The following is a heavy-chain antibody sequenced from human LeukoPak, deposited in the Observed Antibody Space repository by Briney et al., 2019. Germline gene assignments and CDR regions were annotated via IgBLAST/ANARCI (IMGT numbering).Heavy chain of an antibody. Sequence: GGSLRLSYAGSGFTFSSYEMNWVRQAPGKGLEWVSGISGSGGSTYYADSVKGRFTISRDNSKNTLYLQMNSLRDEDTAVYYCAKVMDYDFWSGYYNSYYYNYMDVWGKGTTVTVSS. V-gene: IGHV3-23*01. D-gene: IGHD3-3*01. CDR3: AKVMDYDFWSGYYNSYYYNYMDV. CDR2: ISGSGGST. J-gene: IGHJ6*03. CDR1: GFTFSSYE.